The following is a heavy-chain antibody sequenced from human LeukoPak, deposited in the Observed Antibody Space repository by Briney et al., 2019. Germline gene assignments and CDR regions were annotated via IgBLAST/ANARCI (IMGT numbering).Heavy chain of an antibody. D-gene: IGHD5-18*01. Sequence: GGSLRVSCATAGFTFSTFGIYCVCQTPGKRLWWAAAIQSDAMKHYYADSVNDPITISRDSSNNTVYLHMNSLRDEDTAVYYCARDVDTSSHSSQLDPWGQGTLVTVSS. CDR1: GFTFSTFG. CDR2: IQSDAMKH. J-gene: IGHJ5*02. CDR3: ARDVDTSSHSSQLDP. V-gene: IGHV3-33*07.